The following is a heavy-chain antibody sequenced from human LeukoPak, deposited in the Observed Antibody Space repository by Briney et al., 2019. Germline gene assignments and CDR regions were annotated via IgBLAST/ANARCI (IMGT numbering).Heavy chain of an antibody. CDR2: ISGSGVNT. Sequence: GGSLRLSCAASGFTFSSYAMSWVRQAPGKGLEWVSGISGSGVNTYYADSVRGRFTLSTDNSKNTLYLQMNSLRAEDAAIYYCAKDGGSGMGFDPWGQGTLVTVSS. CDR1: GFTFSSYA. V-gene: IGHV3-23*01. J-gene: IGHJ5*02. D-gene: IGHD3-10*01. CDR3: AKDGGSGMGFDP.